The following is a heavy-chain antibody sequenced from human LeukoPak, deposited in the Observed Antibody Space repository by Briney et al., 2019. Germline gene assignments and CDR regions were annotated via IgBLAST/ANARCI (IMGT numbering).Heavy chain of an antibody. CDR2: IYSGGST. D-gene: IGHD6-13*01. Sequence: PGGSLRLSCAASGFTVSSNYMSWVRQAPGKGLEWVSVIYSGGSTYYADSVKGRFTISRDNSKNTLYLQMNSLRAEDTAVYYCAMNWGNSRQQLVENDYWGQGTLVTVSS. CDR3: AMNWGNSRQQLVENDY. J-gene: IGHJ4*02. V-gene: IGHV3-53*01. CDR1: GFTVSSNY.